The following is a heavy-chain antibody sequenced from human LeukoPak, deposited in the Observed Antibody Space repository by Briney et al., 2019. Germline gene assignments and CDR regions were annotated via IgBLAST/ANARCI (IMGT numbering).Heavy chain of an antibody. J-gene: IGHJ3*02. CDR1: GGSFSGYY. CDR2: INHSGST. CDR3: ARDTSSDAFDI. V-gene: IGHV4-34*01. Sequence: SETLSLTCAVYGGSFSGYYWSWIRQPPGKGLEWIGEINHSGSTNYNPSLKSRVSISLDTSKNQFSLKLSSVTAADTAVYYCARDTSSDAFDIWGQGTMVTVSS. D-gene: IGHD6-13*01.